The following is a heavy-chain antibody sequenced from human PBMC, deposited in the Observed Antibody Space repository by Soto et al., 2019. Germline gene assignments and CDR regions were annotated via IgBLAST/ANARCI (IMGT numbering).Heavy chain of an antibody. CDR3: TGGSGSYVYYYGMDV. CDR2: IYYSGST. V-gene: IGHV4-39*01. J-gene: IGHJ6*02. D-gene: IGHD3-10*01. CDR1: GGSIGSSGYY. Sequence: SETLSLTCTVSGGSIGSSGYYWGWIRQPPGKGLEWIGSIYYSGSTYYNPPLKRRATISGDTSKNQFSLKLSSVTAADTAAYYCTGGSGSYVYYYGMDVWGQGTTVTVSS.